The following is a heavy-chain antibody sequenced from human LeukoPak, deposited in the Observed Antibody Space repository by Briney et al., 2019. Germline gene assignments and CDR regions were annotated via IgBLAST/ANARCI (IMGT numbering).Heavy chain of an antibody. CDR3: ASFDSSGYYYYFDY. J-gene: IGHJ4*02. CDR2: MNPNSGGT. CDR1: GYTFTGYY. D-gene: IGHD3-22*01. Sequence: ASVKVSCKASGYTFTGYYMHWVRQAPGQGLEWMGWMNPNSGGTNYAQKFQGRVTMTRDTSISTAYMELSRLRSDDTAVYYCASFDSSGYYYYFDYWGQGTLVTVSS. V-gene: IGHV1-2*02.